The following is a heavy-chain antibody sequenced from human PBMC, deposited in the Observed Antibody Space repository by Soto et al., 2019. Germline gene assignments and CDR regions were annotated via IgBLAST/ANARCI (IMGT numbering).Heavy chain of an antibody. D-gene: IGHD3-3*01. V-gene: IGHV3-23*01. Sequence: EVKLLESGGGLAQPGGSLRLSCVGSGFTFDSYAXSWVRQAPGKGLQWISAISGNGAGTDYAHSVKGRFTISRDNSKNTVHLQMNSLRAEDTALYYCAKDTVGGYSFWSGYYSDGLDVWGQGTMVTVSS. CDR1: GFTFDSYA. CDR2: ISGNGAGT. J-gene: IGHJ3*01. CDR3: AKDTVGGYSFWSGYYSDGLDV.